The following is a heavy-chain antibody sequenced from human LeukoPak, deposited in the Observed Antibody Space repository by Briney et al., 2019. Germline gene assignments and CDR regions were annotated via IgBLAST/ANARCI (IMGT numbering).Heavy chain of an antibody. J-gene: IGHJ5*02. CDR3: ARDFYYDSSVWFDP. CDR2: INPNSGGT. V-gene: IGHV1-2*02. D-gene: IGHD3-22*01. Sequence: ASAKVSCKASGYTFTGYYMHWVRQAPGQGLEWMGWINPNSGGTNYAQKFQGRVTMTRDTSISTAYMELSRLRSDDTAVYYCARDFYYDSSVWFDPWGQGTLVTVSS. CDR1: GYTFTGYY.